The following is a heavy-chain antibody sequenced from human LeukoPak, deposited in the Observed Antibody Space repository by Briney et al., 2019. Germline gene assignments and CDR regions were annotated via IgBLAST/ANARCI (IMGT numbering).Heavy chain of an antibody. CDR2: IIPILGIA. J-gene: IGHJ4*02. CDR1: VGTFSSYA. Sequence: SVKVSCKASVGTFSSYAISWVRQAPGQGLEWMGRIIPILGIANYAQKFQGRVTITADKSTSTAYMELSSLRSEDTAVYYCAVDYYDSSGYYPPFGYWGQGTLVTVSS. D-gene: IGHD3-22*01. CDR3: AVDYYDSSGYYPPFGY. V-gene: IGHV1-69*04.